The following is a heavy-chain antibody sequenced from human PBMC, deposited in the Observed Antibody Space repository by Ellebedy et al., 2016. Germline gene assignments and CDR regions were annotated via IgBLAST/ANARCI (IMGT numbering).Heavy chain of an antibody. D-gene: IGHD4/OR15-4a*01. CDR1: GYTFTNYG. CDR3: ARGKMTIKAFDI. V-gene: IGHV1-18*01. CDR2: ISAYNGNT. J-gene: IGHJ3*02. Sequence: ASVKVSCKASGYTFTNYGISWVRQAPGQGPEWMGWISAYNGNTNYAQKLQGRVTMTTDTSTSTVYMELRSLRSEDTAVYYCARGKMTIKAFDIWGQGTMVTVSS.